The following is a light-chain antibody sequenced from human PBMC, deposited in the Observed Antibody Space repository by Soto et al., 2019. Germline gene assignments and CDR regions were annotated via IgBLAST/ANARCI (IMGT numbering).Light chain of an antibody. V-gene: IGKV3-20*01. CDR1: QSINNRY. CDR2: AAS. CDR3: QQFGSSPGFT. J-gene: IGKJ3*01. Sequence: EIVLTQSPGTLSLSPGERATLSCRASQSINNRYLAWYQQKPGQAPRLLIYAASSRATGIPDRFSGSGSRTDFTLTISRLEPEDFAEYYCQQFGSSPGFTFGPGTKVDIK.